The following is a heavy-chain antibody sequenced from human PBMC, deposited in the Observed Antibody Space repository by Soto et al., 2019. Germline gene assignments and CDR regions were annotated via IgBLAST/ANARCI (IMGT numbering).Heavy chain of an antibody. CDR1: GYSFTNYD. V-gene: IGHV1-18*01. J-gene: IGHJ4*02. D-gene: IGHD2-2*01. CDR3: ARYCSSTSCDHYFDY. CDR2: ISPYNGDT. Sequence: ASVKVSCKASGYSFTNYDSSWVRQAPGQGLEWMGWISPYNGDTNYAQKIQGRVTMTTDTSTSKAYMELRSLRSDDTAVYYCARYCSSTSCDHYFDYSGQRTFVPVSS.